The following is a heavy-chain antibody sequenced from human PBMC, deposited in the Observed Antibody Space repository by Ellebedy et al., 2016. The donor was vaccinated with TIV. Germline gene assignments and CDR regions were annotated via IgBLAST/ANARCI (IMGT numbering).Heavy chain of an antibody. CDR1: GASFSDYY. CDR3: ARGGGGWYFDN. V-gene: IGHV4-59*01. CDR2: ICYSGST. Sequence: MPGGSLRPSCAVYGASFSDYYWSWIRQPPGKGLEWVGHICYSGSTSCNPSLKRRVTMSVDMSNSQFSLELASVLAADTAVYFCARGGGGWYFDNWGQGTLVTVTS. J-gene: IGHJ4*02. D-gene: IGHD6-19*01.